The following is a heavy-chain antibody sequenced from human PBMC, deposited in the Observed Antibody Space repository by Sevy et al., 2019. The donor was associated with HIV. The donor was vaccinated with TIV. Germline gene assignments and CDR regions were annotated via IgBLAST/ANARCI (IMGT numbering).Heavy chain of an antibody. Sequence: GGSLRLSCSASGFTNDFWMSWVRQAPGKALEGVANIKQDGSEMFYVDSVEGQFIISRDNAKNSIYLQMNTLRVEDTAVYYCTSDRSYGYFDSWGQGTLVTVSS. J-gene: IGHJ4*02. CDR1: GFTNDFW. V-gene: IGHV3-7*01. D-gene: IGHD5-18*01. CDR3: TSDRSYGYFDS. CDR2: IKQDGSEM.